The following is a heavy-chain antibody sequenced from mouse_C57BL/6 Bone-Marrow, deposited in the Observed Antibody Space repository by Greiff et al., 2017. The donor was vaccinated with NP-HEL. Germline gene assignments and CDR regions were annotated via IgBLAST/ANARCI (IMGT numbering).Heavy chain of an antibody. D-gene: IGHD1-1*01. J-gene: IGHJ3*01. CDR1: GFTFSSYG. Sequence: EVKLVESGGDLVKPGGSLKLSCAASGFTFSSYGMSWVRQTPDKRLEWVATISSGGSYTYYPDSVKGRFTISRDNAKNTLYLQMRSLKSEDTAMYYCARRNSTEFSFAYWGQGTLVTVSA. V-gene: IGHV5-6*02. CDR2: ISSGGSYT. CDR3: ARRNSTEFSFAY.